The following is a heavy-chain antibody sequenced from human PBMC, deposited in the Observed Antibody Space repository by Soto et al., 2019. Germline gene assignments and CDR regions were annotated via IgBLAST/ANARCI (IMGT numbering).Heavy chain of an antibody. CDR1: GGSVSSGSYY. CDR2: IYNSGST. CDR3: ARESDSGSYYCYY. V-gene: IGHV4-61*03. Sequence: PSETLSLTCTVSGGSVSSGSYYWSWIRQPPGKGLEWIGYIYNSGSTNYNPSLKSRVTISVDTSKNHFSLRMSSVTAADTAVYYCARESDSGSYYCYYWGRGTLVTVSS. J-gene: IGHJ4*02. D-gene: IGHD3-10*01.